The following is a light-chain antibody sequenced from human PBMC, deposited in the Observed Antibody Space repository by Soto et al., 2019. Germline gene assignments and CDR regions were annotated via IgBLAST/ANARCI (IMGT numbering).Light chain of an antibody. Sequence: EIVMAQSPSTLSVSPGEGATLSCRASQAITTKLAWYQQKPGQAPRLLIYAASTRATGVPARFSGSGSGTEFTLSISSLQSEDFVFYYCQQYSKWARTFGPGTKVDIK. V-gene: IGKV3-15*01. CDR1: QAITTK. CDR3: QQYSKWART. CDR2: AAS. J-gene: IGKJ3*01.